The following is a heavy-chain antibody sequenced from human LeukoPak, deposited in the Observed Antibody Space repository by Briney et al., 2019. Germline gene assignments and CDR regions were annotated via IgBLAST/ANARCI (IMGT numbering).Heavy chain of an antibody. CDR1: AFTFGSFG. V-gene: IGHV3-23*01. Sequence: GGSLRLSCAASAFTFGSFGMSWVRQAPGKGLEWVSAISDTGGSTFYADSVKGRFTISRDNSKNTLYLQMNSLRAEDTAIYYCAKGRIQSYMAPEYWGQGTLVTVSS. CDR2: ISDTGGST. J-gene: IGHJ4*02. CDR3: AKGRIQSYMAPEY. D-gene: IGHD4-11*01.